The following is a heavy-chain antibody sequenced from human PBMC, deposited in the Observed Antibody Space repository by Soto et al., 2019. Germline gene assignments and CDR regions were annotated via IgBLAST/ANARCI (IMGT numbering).Heavy chain of an antibody. CDR3: ARRKERSGPYYLDL. CDR2: MNPSNGNS. Sequence: ASVKVSCKASGFTFITYDISWVRQAGQGLEWMGWMNPSNGNSGYAQKFRGRVTMTRNTSISTAYMELSSLGSDDSAVYFCARRKERSGPYYLDLWGQGIPVTVSS. J-gene: IGHJ4*02. CDR1: GFTFITYD. D-gene: IGHD6-25*01. V-gene: IGHV1-8*01.